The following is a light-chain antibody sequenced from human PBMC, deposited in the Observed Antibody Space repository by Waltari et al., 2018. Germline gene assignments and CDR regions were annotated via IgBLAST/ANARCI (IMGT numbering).Light chain of an antibody. Sequence: DIVMTQSPDSLAVSLGERASINCKSSQTVLYSDNNNYLGWYQQRPGQPPKLLISWASIRESGVPDRFSGSGSGTDFTLTINSLQAEDVAIYYCQQYYSTPVTFGQGTKLEIK. J-gene: IGKJ2*01. CDR3: QQYYSTPVT. CDR1: QTVLYSDNNNY. CDR2: WAS. V-gene: IGKV4-1*01.